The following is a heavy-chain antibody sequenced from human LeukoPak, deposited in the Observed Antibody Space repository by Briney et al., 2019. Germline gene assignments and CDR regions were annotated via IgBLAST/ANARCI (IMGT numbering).Heavy chain of an antibody. Sequence: GGSLRLSCAASGFTVSGNYMGWVRQAPGKGLEWVSVIYSGGSTYYADSVKGRFTISRDNSKNTLYLQMNSLRAEDTAVYYCAVYTYYDILTGSRTDAFDIWGQGTMVTVSS. CDR3: AVYTYYDILTGSRTDAFDI. D-gene: IGHD3-9*01. CDR2: IYSGGST. V-gene: IGHV3-53*01. J-gene: IGHJ3*02. CDR1: GFTVSGNY.